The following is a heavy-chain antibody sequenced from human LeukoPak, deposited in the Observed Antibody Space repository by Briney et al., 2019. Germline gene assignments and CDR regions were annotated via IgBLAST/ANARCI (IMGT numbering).Heavy chain of an antibody. CDR3: ARDVYGYYYGSGSYYGGWFDP. J-gene: IGHJ5*02. CDR2: INPNSGGT. CDR1: GYTFTGYY. V-gene: IGHV1-2*02. Sequence: GASVTVSCKASGYTFTGYYMHWVRQAPGQGLEWVGWINPNSGGTNYAQKFQGRVTMTRDTSISTAYMELSRLRSDDTAVYYCARDVYGYYYGSGSYYGGWFDPWGQGTLVTVSS. D-gene: IGHD3-10*01.